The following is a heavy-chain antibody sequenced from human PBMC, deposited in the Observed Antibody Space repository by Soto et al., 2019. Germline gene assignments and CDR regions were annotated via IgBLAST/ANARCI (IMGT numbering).Heavy chain of an antibody. J-gene: IGHJ3*02. CDR2: TIPVFNTA. Sequence: QVQLEQSGAEVKKPGSSVKISCKASGGTLSDHGVSWLRQAPGQGLEWVGGTIPVFNTAKYAPKFQGRVTIAADKSTNIAYMELGSLRSVDTAFYYCARVVYGSGIYYTGPSAFDMWGQGTLVIVSS. V-gene: IGHV1-69*06. CDR1: GGTLSDHG. D-gene: IGHD3-10*01. CDR3: ARVVYGSGIYYTGPSAFDM.